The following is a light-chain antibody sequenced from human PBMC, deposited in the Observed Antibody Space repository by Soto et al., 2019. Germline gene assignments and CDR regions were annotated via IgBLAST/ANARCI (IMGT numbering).Light chain of an antibody. Sequence: DIVMTQSPDSLAVSLGERATINCKSSRNIFYSSNNEDYLAWCQQKPGQPPKLLFYGASIRQSGVPDRFSGSGSGTDFTLTISSLQAEDVAVYYCQQYYGSWTFGQGTKVEIK. CDR3: QQYYGSWT. CDR1: RNIFYSSNNEDY. CDR2: GAS. V-gene: IGKV4-1*01. J-gene: IGKJ1*01.